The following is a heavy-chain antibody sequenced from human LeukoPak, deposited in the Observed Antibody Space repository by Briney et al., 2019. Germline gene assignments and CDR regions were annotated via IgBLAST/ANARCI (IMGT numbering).Heavy chain of an antibody. D-gene: IGHD1-26*01. CDR2: INAGNGNT. V-gene: IGHV1-3*01. J-gene: IGHJ4*02. CDR1: GYTFTSYA. Sequence: ASVKVSCKASGYTFTSYAMHWVRQAPGQRLEWMGWINAGNGNTKYSQKFQGRVTITRDTSASTAYMELSSLRSDDTAVYYCAAEGSHDFFDYWGQGTLVTVSS. CDR3: AAEGSHDFFDY.